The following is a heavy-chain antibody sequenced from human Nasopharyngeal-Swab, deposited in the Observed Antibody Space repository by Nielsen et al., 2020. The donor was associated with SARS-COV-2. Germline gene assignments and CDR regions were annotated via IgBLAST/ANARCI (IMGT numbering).Heavy chain of an antibody. CDR2: ISSSGSTI. CDR1: GFTFSSYE. J-gene: IGHJ6*02. Sequence: GESLKISCAASGFTFSSYEMNWVRQAPGKGLEWVSYISSSGSTIYYADSVKGRFTISRDNAKNSLYLQMNSLRAEDTAVYYCARDRNYGDYNYYYGMDAWGQGTTVTVSS. D-gene: IGHD4-17*01. CDR3: ARDRNYGDYNYYYGMDA. V-gene: IGHV3-48*03.